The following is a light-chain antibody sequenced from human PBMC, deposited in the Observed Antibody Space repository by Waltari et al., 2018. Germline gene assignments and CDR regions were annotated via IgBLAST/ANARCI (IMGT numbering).Light chain of an antibody. Sequence: EIVLTQSPGTLSLSPGERVTLSCRASQSISSDYLAWYQLKPGQAPRLLIYGASVRDTAVPVRFSGGGSGADFTLTISRLEAEDFAVYYCQYYHNSWTFGQGTKVEIK. J-gene: IGKJ1*01. CDR1: QSISSDY. CDR2: GAS. CDR3: QYYHNSWT. V-gene: IGKV3-20*01.